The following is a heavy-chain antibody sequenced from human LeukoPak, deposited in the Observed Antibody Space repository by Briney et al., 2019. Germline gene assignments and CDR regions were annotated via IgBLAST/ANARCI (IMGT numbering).Heavy chain of an antibody. CDR2: YYTSGST. CDR3: ARDEGYCSGGSCSPKAYNWFDP. Sequence: SETLSLTCTVSGGSTSRYYWSWIRQPAGKGLEWIGRYYTSGSTNYNPSLNRRVTMSVDTSKNQFSLKLSSVTAADAAVYYCARDEGYCSGGSCSPKAYNWFDPWGQGTLVTVSS. V-gene: IGHV4-4*07. J-gene: IGHJ5*02. D-gene: IGHD2-15*01. CDR1: GGSTSRYY.